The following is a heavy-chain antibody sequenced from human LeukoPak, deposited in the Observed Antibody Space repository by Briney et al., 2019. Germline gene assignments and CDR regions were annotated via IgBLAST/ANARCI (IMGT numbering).Heavy chain of an antibody. V-gene: IGHV4-38-2*02. J-gene: IGHJ4*02. CDR1: GYSISSGYY. D-gene: IGHD3-3*01. CDR3: ARCYYDFWSGYYYYFDY. Sequence: SETLSLTCTVSGYSISSGYYWGWIRQPPGKGLEWIGSIYHSGSTYYNPSLKSRVTISVDTSKNQFSLKLSSVTAADTAVYYCARCYYDFWSGYYYYFDYWGQGTLVTVSS. CDR2: IYHSGST.